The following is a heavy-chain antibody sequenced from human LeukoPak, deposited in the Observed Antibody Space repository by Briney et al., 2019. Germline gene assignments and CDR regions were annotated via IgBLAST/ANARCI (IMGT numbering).Heavy chain of an antibody. J-gene: IGHJ4*02. CDR2: INPSGGST. D-gene: IGHD2-2*01. Sequence: ASVKVSCKASGYTFTSYYMHWVRQAPRQGLEWMGIINPSGGSTSYAQKFQGRVTMTRDTSTSTVYMELSSLRSEDTAVYYCARGYCSSTSCYPSDYWGQGTLVTVSS. CDR1: GYTFTSYY. CDR3: ARGYCSSTSCYPSDY. V-gene: IGHV1-46*01.